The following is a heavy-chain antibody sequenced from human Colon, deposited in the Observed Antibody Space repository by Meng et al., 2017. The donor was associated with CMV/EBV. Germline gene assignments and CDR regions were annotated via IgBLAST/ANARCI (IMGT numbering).Heavy chain of an antibody. Sequence: SETLSLTCTVSGGSISGYYWSWIRQPPGKGLEWIAYIYYSGSTNYNPSLKSRVTISVDTTKNQFSLKMNSVTAADTDVYYCARAYGDYRFDPWGQGTLVTVSS. V-gene: IGHV4-59*01. CDR1: GGSISGYY. CDR2: IYYSGST. CDR3: ARAYGDYRFDP. J-gene: IGHJ5*02. D-gene: IGHD4-17*01.